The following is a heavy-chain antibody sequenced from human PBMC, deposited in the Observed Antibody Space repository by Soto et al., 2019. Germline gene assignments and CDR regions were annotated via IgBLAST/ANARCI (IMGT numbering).Heavy chain of an antibody. Sequence: SETLSLTCTVSGGSISSDNYYWSWIRQPPGKGLEWIGYIYYSGSTYYNPSLKSRVIISIDTSKNQFSLKLSSVTAADTAVYYCASTSYFDNSGSAYWGQGTLVTVSS. CDR1: GGSISSDNYY. V-gene: IGHV4-30-4*01. D-gene: IGHD3-22*01. J-gene: IGHJ4*02. CDR2: IYYSGST. CDR3: ASTSYFDNSGSAY.